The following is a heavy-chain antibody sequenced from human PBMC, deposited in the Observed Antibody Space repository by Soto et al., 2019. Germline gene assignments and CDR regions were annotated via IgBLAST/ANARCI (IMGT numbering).Heavy chain of an antibody. D-gene: IGHD6-6*01. Sequence: PGGSLRLSCAPSGFTFSSYAMSWVRQAPGKGLEWVSAISGSGGSTYYADSVKGRFTISRDNSKNTLYLQMNSLRAEDTAVYYCAKDSSSSVGIFDYWGQGTLVTVSS. CDR2: ISGSGGST. J-gene: IGHJ4*02. V-gene: IGHV3-23*01. CDR1: GFTFSSYA. CDR3: AKDSSSSVGIFDY.